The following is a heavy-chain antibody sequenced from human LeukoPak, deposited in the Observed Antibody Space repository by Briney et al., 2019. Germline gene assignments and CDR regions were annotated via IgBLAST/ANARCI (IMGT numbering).Heavy chain of an antibody. CDR2: ISDDGSKR. J-gene: IGHJ5*02. Sequence: GGSLRLSCAASGFTFSSYAMHWVRQAPGKGLEWVAVISDDGSKRFYADSVKGRFTISRDNSRDTLYLHMQTLRPEDSAVYYCARESGFMMVGEINADNWFDPWGQGTPVTVSS. V-gene: IGHV3-30*04. CDR1: GFTFSSYA. CDR3: ARESGFMMVGEINADNWFDP. D-gene: IGHD3-3*01.